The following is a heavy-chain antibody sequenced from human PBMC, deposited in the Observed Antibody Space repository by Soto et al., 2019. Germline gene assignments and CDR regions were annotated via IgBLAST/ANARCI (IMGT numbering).Heavy chain of an antibody. J-gene: IGHJ3*02. Sequence: PWGSLRLSCAASGFTFSNAWMNWVRQAPGKGLEWVGRIKSKIDGGTTEYAAPVKGRFTISRDDSQNTVYLQMNSLKTEDTAVYYCTTVLENYIFRFLEWSRDRFDISGQGTKVTVPS. D-gene: IGHD3-3*01. CDR1: GFTFSNAW. CDR3: TTVLENYIFRFLEWSRDRFDI. CDR2: IKSKIDGGTT. V-gene: IGHV3-15*07.